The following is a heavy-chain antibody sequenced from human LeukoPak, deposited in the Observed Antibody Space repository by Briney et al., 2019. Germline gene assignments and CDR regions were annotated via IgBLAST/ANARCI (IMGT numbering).Heavy chain of an antibody. CDR3: AGQAYFDWFETQYHEY. CDR1: GYTLTELS. D-gene: IGHD3-9*01. CDR2: FDPEDGET. J-gene: IGHJ4*02. V-gene: IGHV1-24*01. Sequence: ASVKVSCKVSGYTLTELSMHWVRQAPGKGLEWMGGFDPEDGETIYAQKFQGRVTMTEDTSTDTAYMELSSLRSEDTAVYYCAGQAYFDWFETQYHEYWGQGTLVTVSS.